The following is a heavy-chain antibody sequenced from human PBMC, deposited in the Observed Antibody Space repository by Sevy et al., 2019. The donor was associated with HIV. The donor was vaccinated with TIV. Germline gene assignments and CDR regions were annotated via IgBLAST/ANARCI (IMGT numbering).Heavy chain of an antibody. Sequence: GGSLRLSCAASGFTVSSNYMSWVRQAPGKGLEWVSVIYSGVSTYYADSVKGRFTISRDNSKNTLYLQMNSLRAEDTAVYYCARDRAVGGTTNAFDIWGQGTMVTVSS. D-gene: IGHD1-26*01. CDR3: ARDRAVGGTTNAFDI. CDR2: IYSGVST. V-gene: IGHV3-53*01. CDR1: GFTVSSNY. J-gene: IGHJ3*02.